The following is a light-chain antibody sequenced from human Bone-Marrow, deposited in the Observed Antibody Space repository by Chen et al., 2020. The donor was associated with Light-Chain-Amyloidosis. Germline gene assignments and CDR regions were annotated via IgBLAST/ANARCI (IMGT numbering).Light chain of an antibody. V-gene: IGLV6-57*01. J-gene: IGLJ3*02. CDR1: SGSIATNY. CDR3: QSYQGSSQGV. Sequence: NFMLTQPHSVSESPGKTVIISCTRSSGSIATNYVQWYQQRPGSSPTTVLYEDDQRPSGVPDRFSGSRHGSSNSASLTSSGLKAEDEADYYCQSYQGSSQGVFGGGTKLTVL. CDR2: EDD.